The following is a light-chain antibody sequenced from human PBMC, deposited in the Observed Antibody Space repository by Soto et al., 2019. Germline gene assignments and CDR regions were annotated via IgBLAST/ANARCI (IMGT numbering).Light chain of an antibody. J-gene: IGKJ1*01. V-gene: IGKV1-9*01. CDR2: AAS. CDR1: QGISSY. Sequence: DSRKTQLPTSLSASQADRVTITCRPSQGISSYLSWYQQKPGKAPKILIYAASTLQTGVPSRFSGSGSGTEFTLTISGLQADVFATYYGQQYTNYGRWTRGQGTKV. CDR3: QQYTNYGRWT.